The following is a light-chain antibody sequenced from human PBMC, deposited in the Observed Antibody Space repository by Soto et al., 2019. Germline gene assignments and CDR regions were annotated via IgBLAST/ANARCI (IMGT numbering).Light chain of an antibody. J-gene: IGKJ4*01. V-gene: IGKV3-15*01. CDR2: DAS. Sequence: EKVMTQSPATLSVSPGERATLSCRASQSVSSYLDWYQQKPAQAPRLLIYDASTRATGIPARFSGSGSVTEFTLTISSLQSEDFAVYYCQQYNSWPLTFGGGTTVQIK. CDR3: QQYNSWPLT. CDR1: QSVSSY.